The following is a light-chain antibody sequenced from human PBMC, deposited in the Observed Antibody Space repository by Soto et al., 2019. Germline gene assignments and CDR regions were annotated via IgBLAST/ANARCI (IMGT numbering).Light chain of an antibody. J-gene: IGLJ2*01. CDR2: EGS. CDR3: CSYAGTPIHLI. V-gene: IGLV2-23*01. Sequence: QSVLTQPASVSGSPGQSITISCTGTSSDVGTYNLVSWYQQHPGKAPKLMIYEGSKRPSGVSNRFSGSKSGNTASLTISGLQAEDEANYYCCSYAGTPIHLIFGGGTQLTVL. CDR1: SSDVGTYNL.